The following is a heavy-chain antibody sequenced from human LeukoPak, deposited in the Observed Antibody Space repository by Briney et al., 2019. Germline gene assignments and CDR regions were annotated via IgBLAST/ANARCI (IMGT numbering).Heavy chain of an antibody. CDR2: ISYDGSNK. J-gene: IGHJ4*02. V-gene: IGHV3-30*03. CDR3: ASPGIVATISWYFDY. D-gene: IGHD5-12*01. Sequence: GGSLRLSCAASGFTFSSYGMHWVRQAPGKGLEWVAVISYDGSNKYYADSVKGRFTISRDNSKNTLYLQMNSLRAEDTAVYYCASPGIVATISWYFDYWGQGTLVTVSS. CDR1: GFTFSSYG.